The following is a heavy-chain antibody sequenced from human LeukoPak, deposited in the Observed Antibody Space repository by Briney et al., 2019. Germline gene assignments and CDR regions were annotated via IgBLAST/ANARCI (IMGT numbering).Heavy chain of an antibody. D-gene: IGHD4-17*01. Sequence: GGSLRLSCAASGFTFSSYGMHWARQAPGKGLEWVTFIRYDGSDKYYADSVKGRFTISRDNSKNTLYLQMNSLRAEDTAVYYCAKDLTTVTSQGDFWGQGTLLTVSS. CDR2: IRYDGSDK. J-gene: IGHJ4*02. CDR3: AKDLTTVTSQGDF. CDR1: GFTFSSYG. V-gene: IGHV3-30*02.